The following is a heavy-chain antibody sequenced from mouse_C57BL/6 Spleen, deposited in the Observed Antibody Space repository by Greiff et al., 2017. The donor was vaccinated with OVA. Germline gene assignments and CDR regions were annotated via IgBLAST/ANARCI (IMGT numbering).Heavy chain of an antibody. V-gene: IGHV5-6*01. CDR2: ISSGGSYT. CDR1: GFTFSSYG. Sequence: EVMLVESGGDLVKPGGSLKLSCAASGFTFSSYGMSWVRQTPDKRLEWVATISSGGSYTYYPDSVKGRFTISSDNAKNTLYLQMSSLKSEDTAMYYCARHLEYFDYWGQGTTLTVSS. CDR3: ARHLEYFDY. J-gene: IGHJ2*01.